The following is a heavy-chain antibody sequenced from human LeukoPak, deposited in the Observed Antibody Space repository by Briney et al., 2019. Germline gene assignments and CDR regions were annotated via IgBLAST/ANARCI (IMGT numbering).Heavy chain of an antibody. Sequence: PGGSLRLSCAASGFTFSSYWMHWVRQAPGKGLEWVSSIGGSGGGTYYADSVKGRFTISRDNSKNTLYLQMNSLRAEDTAVYYCAKSQSHFVVVVAAITPEYWGQGTLVTVSS. D-gene: IGHD2-15*01. J-gene: IGHJ4*02. CDR2: IGGSGGGT. V-gene: IGHV3-23*01. CDR1: GFTFSSYW. CDR3: AKSQSHFVVVVAAITPEY.